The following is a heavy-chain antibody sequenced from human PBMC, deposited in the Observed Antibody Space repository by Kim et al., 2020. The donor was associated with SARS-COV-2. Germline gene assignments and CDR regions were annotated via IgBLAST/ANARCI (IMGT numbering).Heavy chain of an antibody. V-gene: IGHV4-34*01. CDR2: INHSGST. Sequence: SETLSLTCAVYGGSFSGYYWSWIRQPPGKGLEWIGEINHSGSTNYNPSLKSRVTISVDTSKNQFSLKLSSVTAADTAVYYCARFSARGTDYWGQGTLVTVSS. CDR1: GGSFSGYY. CDR3: ARFSARGTDY. J-gene: IGHJ4*02. D-gene: IGHD1-26*01.